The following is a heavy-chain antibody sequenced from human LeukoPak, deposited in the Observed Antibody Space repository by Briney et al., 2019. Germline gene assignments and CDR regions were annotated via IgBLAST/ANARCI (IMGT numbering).Heavy chain of an antibody. D-gene: IGHD6-13*01. CDR3: ARGGVGYSSSWWSFDI. V-gene: IGHV4-4*07. Sequence: ASETLSLTCTVSGGSISTYYWSWVRQSAGKGLEWIGRIYTSGSTNYNPSLKSRVTMSVDTSKNQFSLKLSSVTAADTAVYYCARGGVGYSSSWWSFDIWGQGTMVTVSS. CDR1: GGSISTYY. CDR2: IYTSGST. J-gene: IGHJ3*02.